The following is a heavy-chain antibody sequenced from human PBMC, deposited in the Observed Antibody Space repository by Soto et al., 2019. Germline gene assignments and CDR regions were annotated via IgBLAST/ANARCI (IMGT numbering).Heavy chain of an antibody. J-gene: IGHJ4*02. CDR3: ARDTDTVMVTGLDY. V-gene: IGHV4-4*07. CDR1: GGSIRSYY. D-gene: IGHD5-18*01. CDR2: IYTSGST. Sequence: SETLSLTCTVPGGSIRSYYWSWIRQPAGKGLEWIGRIYTSGSTNYNPSLKSRLTMSVDTSKNQFSLKLSSVTAADTAVYYCARDTDTVMVTGLDYWGQGTLVTVSS.